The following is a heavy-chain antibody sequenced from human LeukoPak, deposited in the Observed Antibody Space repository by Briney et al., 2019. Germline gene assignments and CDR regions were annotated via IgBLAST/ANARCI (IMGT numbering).Heavy chain of an antibody. CDR3: ATGPGTWGALGY. Sequence: AASVKVSCKVSGYTLTELSMHWVRQAPGKGLEWMGGFDPEDGETIYAQKFQGRVTMTEDTSTDTAYMELSSLRSEDTAVYYRATGPGTWGALGYWGQGTLVTVSS. CDR2: FDPEDGET. D-gene: IGHD1-26*01. V-gene: IGHV1-24*01. CDR1: GYTLTELS. J-gene: IGHJ4*02.